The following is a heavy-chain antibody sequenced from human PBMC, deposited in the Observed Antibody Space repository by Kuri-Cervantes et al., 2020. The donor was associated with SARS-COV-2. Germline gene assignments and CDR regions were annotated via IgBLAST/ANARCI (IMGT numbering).Heavy chain of an antibody. J-gene: IGHJ4*02. D-gene: IGHD3-9*01. CDR3: ARYDILTGYYDY. CDR1: GFTFSNYE. CDR2: IGIAGDT. V-gene: IGHV3-13*01. Sequence: GESLKISCAASGFTFSNYEMHWVRQRTGKGLEWVSAIGIAGDTYYPGSVKGRFTISRENAKNSLYLQMNSLRAGDTAVYYCARYDILTGYYDYWGQGTLVTVSS.